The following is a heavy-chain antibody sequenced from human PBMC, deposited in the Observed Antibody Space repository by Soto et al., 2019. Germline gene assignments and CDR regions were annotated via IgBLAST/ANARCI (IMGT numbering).Heavy chain of an antibody. CDR3: ARRARPDFYYMDV. CDR2: ISSNGVGT. V-gene: IGHV3-64*01. Sequence: GSLRLSCAASGFTLSGYAMDWVRQAPGKGLEYVSGISSNGVGTYYANSVQGRFTISRDNSKNTGYLQMGSLRPEDMAVYYCARRARPDFYYMDVWGKGTTVTVSS. D-gene: IGHD6-6*01. CDR1: GFTLSGYA. J-gene: IGHJ6*03.